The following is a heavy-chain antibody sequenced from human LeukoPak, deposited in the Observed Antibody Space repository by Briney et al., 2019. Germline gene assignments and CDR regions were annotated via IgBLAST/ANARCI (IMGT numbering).Heavy chain of an antibody. Sequence: GASVKVSCKASGGTFSSYAISWVRQAPGQGLEWMGGNIPIFGTANYAQKFQGRVTITTDESTSTAYMELSSLRSEDTAVYYCARMGSSGYYYAYWGQGTLVTVSA. D-gene: IGHD3-22*01. J-gene: IGHJ4*02. V-gene: IGHV1-69*05. CDR3: ARMGSSGYYYAY. CDR2: NIPIFGTA. CDR1: GGTFSSYA.